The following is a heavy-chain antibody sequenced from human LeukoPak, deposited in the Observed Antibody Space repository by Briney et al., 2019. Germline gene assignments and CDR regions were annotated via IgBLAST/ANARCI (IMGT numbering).Heavy chain of an antibody. CDR2: ISSSSSYI. CDR3: AKSRGSGTYYKGNDY. V-gene: IGHV3-21*01. CDR1: GFTFSSYS. Sequence: KSGGSLRLSCAASGFTFSSYSMNWVRQAPGKGLEWVSSISSSSSYIYYADSVKGRFTISRDNAKNSLYLQMNSLRAEDTAVYYCAKSRGSGTYYKGNDYWGQGTLVTVSS. D-gene: IGHD3-10*01. J-gene: IGHJ4*02.